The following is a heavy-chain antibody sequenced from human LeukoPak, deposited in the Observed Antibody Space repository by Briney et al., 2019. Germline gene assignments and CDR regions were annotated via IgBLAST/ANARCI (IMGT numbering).Heavy chain of an antibody. V-gene: IGHV3-7*01. J-gene: IGHJ4*02. Sequence: GGSLRLSCAASGFTFSNYWMSWVRQAPGKGLEWVATIKEDGSDKHYVDSVKGRFTISRDNAKSSLFLQMNSLRAEDTAIYYCARDTYRFDDYWGQGTLVTVSS. CDR1: GFTFSNYW. CDR3: ARDTYRFDDY. CDR2: IKEDGSDK.